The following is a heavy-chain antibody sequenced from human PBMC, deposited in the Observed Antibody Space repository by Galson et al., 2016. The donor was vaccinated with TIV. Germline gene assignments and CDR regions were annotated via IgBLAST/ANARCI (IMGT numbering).Heavy chain of an antibody. V-gene: IGHV3-7*01. D-gene: IGHD1-1*01. CDR2: IKQDGDYK. Sequence: RLSCAASGFTFSRHWMSWVRQAPGKGLEWVANIKQDGDYKYYVDSVKGRFTISRDNAKNSLYLQMNSLRAEDTAVYYCARGNDPGATYSLDYWGQGTLVTVSS. J-gene: IGHJ4*02. CDR1: GFTFSRHW. CDR3: ARGNDPGATYSLDY.